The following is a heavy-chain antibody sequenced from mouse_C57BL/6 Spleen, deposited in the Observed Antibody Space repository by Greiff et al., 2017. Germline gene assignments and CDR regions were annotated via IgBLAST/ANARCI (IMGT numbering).Heavy chain of an antibody. V-gene: IGHV10-1*01. CDR2: IRSKSNNYAT. J-gene: IGHJ4*01. CDR3: VRLSYYYGSSPNYYAMDY. Sequence: EVKLVESGGGLVQPKGSLKLSCAASGFSFNTYAMNWVRQAPGKGLEWVASIRSKSNNYATYYADSVKDRFTISRDDSESMLYLQMNNLKTEDTAMYYCVRLSYYYGSSPNYYAMDYWGQGTSVTVSS. D-gene: IGHD1-1*01. CDR1: GFSFNTYA.